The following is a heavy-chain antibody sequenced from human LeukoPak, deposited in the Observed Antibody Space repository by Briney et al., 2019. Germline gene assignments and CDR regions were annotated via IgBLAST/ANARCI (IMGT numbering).Heavy chain of an antibody. D-gene: IGHD3-10*01. CDR3: ARHKYYGSGSYSPNWFDP. CDR1: GYSFTNYW. Sequence: GESLKISCKGSGYSFTNYWIAWVRQMPGKGLEWMGIIYPGDSDTRYSPSFQGQVTISADKSISTAYLQWSSLKASDTAMYYCARHKYYGSGSYSPNWFDPWGQGTLVTVSS. CDR2: IYPGDSDT. J-gene: IGHJ5*02. V-gene: IGHV5-51*01.